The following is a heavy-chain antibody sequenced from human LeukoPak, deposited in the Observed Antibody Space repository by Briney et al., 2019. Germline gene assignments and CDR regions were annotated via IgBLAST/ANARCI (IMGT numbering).Heavy chain of an antibody. V-gene: IGHV3-48*01. CDR2: ISSSSSTI. CDR1: GFTFSSYS. D-gene: IGHD3-22*01. CDR3: ARALADNRGYYLGFDY. J-gene: IGHJ4*02. Sequence: GSLRLSCAASGFTFSSYSMNWVRQAPGKGLEWVSYISSSSSTIYYADSVKGRFTISRDNAKNSLYLQMNSLRPDDTAIYYCARALADNRGYYLGFDYWGRGTLVTVSS.